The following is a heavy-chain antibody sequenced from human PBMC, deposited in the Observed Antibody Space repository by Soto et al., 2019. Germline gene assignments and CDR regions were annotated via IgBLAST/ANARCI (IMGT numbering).Heavy chain of an antibody. V-gene: IGHV4-34*01. D-gene: IGHD6-13*01. J-gene: IGHJ4*02. CDR3: ARCQRQQLPGPYFDY. CDR1: GGSFSGYY. Sequence: QVQLQQWGAGLLKPSETLSLTCAVYGGSFSGYYWSWIRKPPGKGLEWIGEINHSGSTNYIPSLKSRVTISVDTSKNQFSLKLSSVTAADTAVYYCARCQRQQLPGPYFDYWGQGTLVTVSS. CDR2: INHSGST.